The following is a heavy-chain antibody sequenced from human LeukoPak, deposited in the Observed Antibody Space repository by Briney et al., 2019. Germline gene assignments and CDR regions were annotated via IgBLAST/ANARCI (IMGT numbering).Heavy chain of an antibody. CDR3: ARAGDILLVSYFHYYGMDV. J-gene: IGHJ6*02. D-gene: IGHD7-27*01. Sequence: GRSLRLSCAASGFTFSSYGMHWVRQAPGKGLEWVAVISYDGSNKYYADSVKGRFAVSRDNAKNSLYLQMNSLKADDTAVYYCARAGDILLVSYFHYYGMDVWGQGTTVIVSS. CDR1: GFTFSSYG. CDR2: ISYDGSNK. V-gene: IGHV3-30*03.